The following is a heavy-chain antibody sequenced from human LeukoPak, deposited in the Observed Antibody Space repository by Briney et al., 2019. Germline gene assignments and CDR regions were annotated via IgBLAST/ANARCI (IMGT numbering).Heavy chain of an antibody. Sequence: SVKVSCKASGGTFSSYAISWVRQAPGQGLEWMGGIIPIFGTANYAQKFQGRVTITADESTSTAYMELSSLRSEDTAVYYCARSRLGYCSGGSCSTPTGYFDYWGQGTLVTVSS. CDR1: GGTFSSYA. CDR3: ARSRLGYCSGGSCSTPTGYFDY. V-gene: IGHV1-69*13. J-gene: IGHJ4*02. CDR2: IIPIFGTA. D-gene: IGHD2-15*01.